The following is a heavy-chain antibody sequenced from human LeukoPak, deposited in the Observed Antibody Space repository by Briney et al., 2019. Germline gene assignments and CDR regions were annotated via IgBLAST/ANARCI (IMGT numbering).Heavy chain of an antibody. J-gene: IGHJ4*02. CDR2: IHNSGST. CDR3: ARDRYYYDSSARYFDY. D-gene: IGHD3-22*01. V-gene: IGHV4-4*07. Sequence: SETLSLTCTVSGGSISSYYWSWIRQPAGKGLEWIGRIHNSGSTNYSPSLKSRVTMSVDTSKKQFSLNPSSVTDADTAVFYCARDRYYYDSSARYFDYSGQGTLVTVSS. CDR1: GGSISSYY.